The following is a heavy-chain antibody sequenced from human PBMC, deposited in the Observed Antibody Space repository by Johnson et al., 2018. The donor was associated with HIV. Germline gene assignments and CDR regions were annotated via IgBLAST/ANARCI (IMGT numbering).Heavy chain of an antibody. Sequence: VQLVESGGGVVQPGGSLRLSCAVSGFTFSNAWMSWVRQAPGKGLEWVSLIYSGGSTYYAASVKGRFTISRDNSKNTLYLQMNSLRPEDTALYYCARRVALIYSFDIWGQGTMVAVSS. CDR2: IYSGGST. J-gene: IGHJ3*02. CDR3: ARRVALIYSFDI. D-gene: IGHD2-21*01. CDR1: GFTFSNAW. V-gene: IGHV3-66*02.